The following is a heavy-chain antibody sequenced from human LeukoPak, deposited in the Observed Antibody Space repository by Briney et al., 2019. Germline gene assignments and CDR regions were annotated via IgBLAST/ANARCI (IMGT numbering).Heavy chain of an antibody. CDR1: GFTFSSYW. D-gene: IGHD3-22*01. J-gene: IGHJ4*02. CDR3: ASDEHTSAYYSY. CDR2: IKQDGSEK. V-gene: IGHV3-7*01. Sequence: GGSLRLSCAASGFTFSSYWMSWVRQAPGKGLEWVANIKQDGSEKYSVYSVKGRFTISRDNAKNSLYLQMNSLRAEDAAVYYCASDEHTSAYYSYWGQGKLVTVSS.